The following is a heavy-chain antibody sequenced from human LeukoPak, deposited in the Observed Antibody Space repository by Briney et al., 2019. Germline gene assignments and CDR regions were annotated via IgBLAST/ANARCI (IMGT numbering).Heavy chain of an antibody. CDR1: GDSINTKSYY. Sequence: ASETLCLTCTVSGDSINTKSYYWGWIRQPPGKGLEWIWSIDYSGNTYYNPSLKTRVTLSIDTSKNQFSLGLSSVTAADTPVYYCARHSYGTCDYWGQGNLVTVSS. D-gene: IGHD5-18*01. CDR2: IDYSGNT. V-gene: IGHV4-39*01. CDR3: ARHSYGTCDY. J-gene: IGHJ4*02.